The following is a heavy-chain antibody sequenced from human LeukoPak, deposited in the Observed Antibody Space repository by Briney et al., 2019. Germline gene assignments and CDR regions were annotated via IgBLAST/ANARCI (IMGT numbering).Heavy chain of an antibody. CDR2: ISYDGSNK. Sequence: PGGSLRPSCAASGFTFSSYAMHWVRQAPGKGLEWVAVISYDGSNKYYADSVKGRFTISRDNSKNTLYLQMNSLRAEDTAVYYCAKDADCSSTSCWRFYYYYYGMDVWGQGTTVTVSS. V-gene: IGHV3-30*01. CDR1: GFTFSSYA. D-gene: IGHD2-2*01. J-gene: IGHJ6*02. CDR3: AKDADCSSTSCWRFYYYYYGMDV.